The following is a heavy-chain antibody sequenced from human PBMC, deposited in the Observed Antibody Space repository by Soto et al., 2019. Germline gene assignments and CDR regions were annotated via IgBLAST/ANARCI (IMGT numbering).Heavy chain of an antibody. CDR3: AREFRFLPAVAGFRPFDY. Sequence: ASSVKVSCKASGYTFTGYYMHWVRQAPGQGLEWMGWINPNSGGTNYAQKFQGRVTMTRDTSISTAYMELSRLRSDDTAVYYCAREFRFLPAVAGFRPFDYWGQGTLVTVSS. CDR1: GYTFTGYY. CDR2: INPNSGGT. J-gene: IGHJ4*02. D-gene: IGHD6-19*01. V-gene: IGHV1-2*02.